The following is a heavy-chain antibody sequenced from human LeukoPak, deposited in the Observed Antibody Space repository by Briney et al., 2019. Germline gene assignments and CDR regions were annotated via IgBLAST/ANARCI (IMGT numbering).Heavy chain of an antibody. J-gene: IGHJ4*02. V-gene: IGHV1-2*02. CDR2: IKPNSGGT. Sequence: ASVKVSCKASRYTFTDYYIHWVRQAPGQGLEWMGCIKPNSGGTKYAQTFQGRVTMTGDTSINTAYMELSRLTYDDTAVYYCAGLPRYNWNEPLDYWGQGTLVTVSS. D-gene: IGHD1-20*01. CDR1: RYTFTDYY. CDR3: AGLPRYNWNEPLDY.